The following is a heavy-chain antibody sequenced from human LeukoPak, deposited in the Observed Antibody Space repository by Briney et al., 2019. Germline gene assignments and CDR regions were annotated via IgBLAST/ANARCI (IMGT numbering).Heavy chain of an antibody. CDR1: GGSISGYY. J-gene: IGHJ4*02. CDR2: LHYSGTT. V-gene: IGHV4-59*08. Sequence: SETLSLTCTVSGGSISGYYWSWIRQPPGRGLEWIAYLHYSGTTNYNPSLMSGGPFSVNTTKNNSPLVLTKVTAADTAVYYCARQSPAASGQGLDYWGQGTLVTVSS. D-gene: IGHD6-13*01. CDR3: ARQSPAASGQGLDY.